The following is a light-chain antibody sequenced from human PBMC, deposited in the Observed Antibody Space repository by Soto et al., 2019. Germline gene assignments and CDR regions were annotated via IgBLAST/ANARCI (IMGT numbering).Light chain of an antibody. Sequence: QLVLTQSSSASASLGSSVKLTCTLSSGHSSYIIAWHQQQPGKAPRYLMKLEGSGSYNKGSGVPDRFSGSSSGADRYLTISNLQFEDEADYYCETWDNGTRVFGGGTKLTVL. V-gene: IGLV4-60*02. CDR2: LEGSGSY. CDR1: SGHSSYI. J-gene: IGLJ2*01. CDR3: ETWDNGTRV.